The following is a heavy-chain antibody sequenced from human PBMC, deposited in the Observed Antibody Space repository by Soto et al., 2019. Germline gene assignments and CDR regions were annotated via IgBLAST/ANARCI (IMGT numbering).Heavy chain of an antibody. D-gene: IGHD3-22*01. CDR2: ISAYNGNT. J-gene: IGHJ4*02. CDR3: ARSAAYYYDSSGYSHPYFDC. Sequence: GASVKVSCKASGYTFTSYGISWVRQAPGQGLEWMGWISAYNGNTNYAQKLQGRVTMTTDTSTSTAYMELRSLRSDDTAVYYCARSAAYYYDSSGYSHPYFDCWGQGTLVTVCS. CDR1: GYTFTSYG. V-gene: IGHV1-18*04.